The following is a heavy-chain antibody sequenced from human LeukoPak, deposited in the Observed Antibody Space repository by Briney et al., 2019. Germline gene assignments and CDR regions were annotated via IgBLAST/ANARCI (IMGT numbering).Heavy chain of an antibody. J-gene: IGHJ3*02. CDR3: ARGGRITIFPSAFDI. CDR2: INPSGGST. D-gene: IGHD3-9*01. Sequence: ASVKVSCKASGYTFTSYYMHWVRQAPGQGLEWMGIINPSGGSTSYAQKFQGRVTMTTDTSTSTAYMELRSLRSDDTAVYYCARGGRITIFPSAFDIWGQGTMVTVSS. CDR1: GYTFTSYY. V-gene: IGHV1-46*01.